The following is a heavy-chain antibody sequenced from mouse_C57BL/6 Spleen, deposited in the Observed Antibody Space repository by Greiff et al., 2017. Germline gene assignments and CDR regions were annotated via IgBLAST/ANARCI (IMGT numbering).Heavy chain of an antibody. V-gene: IGHV14-4*01. CDR3: TSLYDGTEAWFAY. CDR2: IDPENGDT. CDR1: GFNIKDDY. Sequence: EVQLQQSGAELVRPGASVKLSCTASGFNIKDDYMHWVKQRPEQGLEWIGCIDPENGDTEYASKFQGKATITADTSSNTAYLQLSSLTSEDAAVYYCTSLYDGTEAWFAYWGQGTLVTVSA. J-gene: IGHJ3*01. D-gene: IGHD2-3*01.